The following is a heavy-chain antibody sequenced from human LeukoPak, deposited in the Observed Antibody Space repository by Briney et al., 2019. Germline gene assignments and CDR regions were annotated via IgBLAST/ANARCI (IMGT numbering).Heavy chain of an antibody. CDR3: ARFSSGLLDAFDI. CDR1: GFTFSSYW. CDR2: IKQDGKGK. D-gene: IGHD6-19*01. V-gene: IGHV3-7*01. J-gene: IGHJ3*02. Sequence: GGSLRLSCAASGFTFSSYWMSWVRQAPGKGLEWMANIKQDGKGKYYVDSVKGRFTISRDNAKNSLYLQMNNLRAEDTAVYYCARFSSGLLDAFDIWGQGTMVIVSS.